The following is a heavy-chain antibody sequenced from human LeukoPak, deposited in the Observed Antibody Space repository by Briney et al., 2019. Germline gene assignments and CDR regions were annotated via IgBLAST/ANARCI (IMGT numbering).Heavy chain of an antibody. CDR2: IYYSGST. J-gene: IGHJ6*03. CDR3: ARPGSSSSDYYYYMDV. Sequence: SETLSLTCTVSGGSISSYYWSWIRQPPGKGLEWIGSIYYSGSTYYNPSLKSRVTISVDTSKNQFSLKLSSVTAADTAVYYCARPGSSSSDYYYYMDVWGKGTTVTVSS. V-gene: IGHV4-59*05. D-gene: IGHD6-6*01. CDR1: GGSISSYY.